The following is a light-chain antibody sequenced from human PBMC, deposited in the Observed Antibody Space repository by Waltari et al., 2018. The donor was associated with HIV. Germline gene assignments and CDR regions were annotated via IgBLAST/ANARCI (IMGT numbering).Light chain of an antibody. J-gene: IGLJ3*02. CDR3: AVWDDTLSGPV. CDR2: RNY. V-gene: IGLV1-47*01. Sequence: QSVLTQPPSASATPGQRVTVSCSGSNSNIGRNYVYWYQQFPGTPLNLLISRNYPRPSGVPDRISGPKSGSSASLAISGLRSDEEAIYFCAVWDDTLSGPVFGGGTKLTVL. CDR1: NSNIGRNY.